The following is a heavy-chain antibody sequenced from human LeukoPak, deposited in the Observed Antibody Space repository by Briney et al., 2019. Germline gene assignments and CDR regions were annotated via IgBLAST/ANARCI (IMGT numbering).Heavy chain of an antibody. J-gene: IGHJ4*02. V-gene: IGHV3-23*01. CDR1: GFTFNTYA. Sequence: GGSLRLSCAASGFTFNTYAMSWVRQAPGKGLEWVSSISGSGGNTYYAHSVKGRFTISRDNSKNTLYLQMNSLRAEDTAVYYCARDQGWGRIDYWGQGTLVTVSS. CDR3: ARDQGWGRIDY. D-gene: IGHD2-15*01. CDR2: ISGSGGNT.